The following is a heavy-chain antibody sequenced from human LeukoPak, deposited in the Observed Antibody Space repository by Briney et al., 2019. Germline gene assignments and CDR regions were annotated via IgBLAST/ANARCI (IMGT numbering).Heavy chain of an antibody. V-gene: IGHV4-4*07. J-gene: IGHJ5*02. CDR2: IYTSGST. CDR3: AKAGTTGIHHWFDP. D-gene: IGHD1-1*01. CDR1: GGSISSYY. Sequence: SSETLSLTCTVSGGSISSYYWSWIWQPAGKGLEWIGRIYTSGSTNYNPSLKSRVTLLVDTSKNQFSLKLSSVTVADTAVYYCAKAGTTGIHHWFDPWGQGNLVTVSS.